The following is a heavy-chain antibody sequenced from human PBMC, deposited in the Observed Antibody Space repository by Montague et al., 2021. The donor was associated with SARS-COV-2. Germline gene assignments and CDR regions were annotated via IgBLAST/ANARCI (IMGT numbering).Heavy chain of an antibody. CDR1: GFTFSSYA. CDR3: ARDLLRYFDWSIALLYYYYYGMDV. CDR2: ISYDGSNK. Sequence: SLRLSCAASGFTFSSYAMHWVRQAPGKGLEWVAVISYDGSNKYYADSVKGRFTISRDNSKNTLYLQMNSLRAEDTAVYYCARDLLRYFDWSIALLYYYYYGMDVWGQGTTVTVSS. V-gene: IGHV3-30-3*01. J-gene: IGHJ6*02. D-gene: IGHD3-9*01.